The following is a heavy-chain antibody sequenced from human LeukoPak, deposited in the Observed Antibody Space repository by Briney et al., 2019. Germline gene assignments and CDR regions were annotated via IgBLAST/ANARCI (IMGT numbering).Heavy chain of an antibody. V-gene: IGHV3-30-3*01. CDR1: GFTFSSYA. CDR3: ARAGGNPYFDY. Sequence: TGGSLRLSCAASGFTFSSYAMHWVRQAPGKGLEWVAVISYGGSNKYYADSVKGRFTISRDNSKNTLYLQMNSLRAEDTAVYYCARAGGNPYFDYWGQGTLVTVSS. D-gene: IGHD4-23*01. CDR2: ISYGGSNK. J-gene: IGHJ4*02.